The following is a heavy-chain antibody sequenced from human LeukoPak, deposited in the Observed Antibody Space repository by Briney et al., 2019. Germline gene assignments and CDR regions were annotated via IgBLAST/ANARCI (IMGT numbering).Heavy chain of an antibody. V-gene: IGHV4-59*01. D-gene: IGHD3-22*01. J-gene: IGHJ4*02. CDR3: ARDAQDYYDSSGYHRTYYFDY. Sequence: SETLSLTCTVSGGSISSYYWSWIRQPPGKGLEWIGYIYYSGSTDYNPSLKSRVTISVDTSKNQFSLKLSSVTAADTAVYYCARDAQDYYDSSGYHRTYYFDYWGQGTLVTVSS. CDR2: IYYSGST. CDR1: GGSISSYY.